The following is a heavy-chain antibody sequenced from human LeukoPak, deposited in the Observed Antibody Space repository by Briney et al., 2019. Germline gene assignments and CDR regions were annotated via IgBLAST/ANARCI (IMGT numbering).Heavy chain of an antibody. Sequence: GGSLRLSCAASGFTVNSNYMSWVRQAPGKGLEWVSVIYSGGSTYYADSVKGRFTISRDNSKNTLYLQMNSLRAEDTAVYYCARRVAVYWYFDLWGRGTLVTVSS. J-gene: IGHJ2*01. CDR2: IYSGGST. CDR1: GFTVNSNY. CDR3: ARRVAVYWYFDL. D-gene: IGHD6-19*01. V-gene: IGHV3-66*01.